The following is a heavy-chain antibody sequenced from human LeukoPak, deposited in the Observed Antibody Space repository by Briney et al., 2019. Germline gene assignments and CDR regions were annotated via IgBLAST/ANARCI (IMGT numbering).Heavy chain of an antibody. J-gene: IGHJ5*02. Sequence: PSETLSLTCAVYGGSFSGYYWSWIRQPPGKGLEWIGYIYYSGSTNYNPSLKSRVTISVDTSKNQFSLKLSSVTAADTAVYYCARTYSSGWPRFDPWGQGTLVTVSS. CDR3: ARTYSSGWPRFDP. CDR1: GGSFSGYY. D-gene: IGHD6-19*01. V-gene: IGHV4-59*08. CDR2: IYYSGST.